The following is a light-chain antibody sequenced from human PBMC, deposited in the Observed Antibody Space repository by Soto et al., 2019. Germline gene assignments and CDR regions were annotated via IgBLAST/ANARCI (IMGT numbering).Light chain of an antibody. Sequence: QSVLTQPRSVSGSPGQSVTISCTGTSSDVGGYNYVSWYQQHPGKAPKLMIYDVSKRPSGVPDRFSGSKSGNTASLTISGLQAEDEADYYCQSYDSSLSGYVFGTGTKATVL. CDR2: DVS. J-gene: IGLJ1*01. V-gene: IGLV2-11*01. CDR3: QSYDSSLSGYV. CDR1: SSDVGGYNY.